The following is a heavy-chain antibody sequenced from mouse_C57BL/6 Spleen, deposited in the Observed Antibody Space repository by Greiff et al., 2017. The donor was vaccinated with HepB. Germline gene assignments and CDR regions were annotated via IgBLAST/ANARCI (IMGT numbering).Heavy chain of an antibody. CDR1: GFTFSSYA. CDR3: TRDRGNYPCYFDY. CDR2: ISSGGDYI. J-gene: IGHJ2*01. D-gene: IGHD2-1*01. V-gene: IGHV5-9-1*02. Sequence: EVHLVESGEGLVKPGGSLKLSCAASGFTFSSYAMSWVRQTPEKRLEWVAYISSGGDYIYYADTVKGRFTISRDNARNTLYLQMSSLKSEDTAMYYCTRDRGNYPCYFDYWGQGTTLTVSS.